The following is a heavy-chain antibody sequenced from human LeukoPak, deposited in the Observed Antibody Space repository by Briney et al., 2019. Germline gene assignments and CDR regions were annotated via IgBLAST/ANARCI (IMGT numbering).Heavy chain of an antibody. CDR3: ARAQGFGELSYSDY. CDR1: GYTFTSYC. J-gene: IGHJ4*02. CDR2: INSNGGYT. Sequence: VASVKVSCKASGYTFTSYCMHWVRQAPGQGLEWMGIINSNGGYTNYAQKFQGRITMSRDMSTSTVYMELSSLRSEDTAVYYCARAQGFGELSYSDYWGQGTLVTVSS. V-gene: IGHV1-46*01. D-gene: IGHD3-10*01.